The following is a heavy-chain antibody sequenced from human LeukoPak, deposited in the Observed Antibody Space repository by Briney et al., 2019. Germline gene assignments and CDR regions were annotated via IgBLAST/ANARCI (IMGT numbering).Heavy chain of an antibody. CDR1: GFEFSNYA. CDR3: AKDPRRGVGFVGATFDY. D-gene: IGHD1-26*01. Sequence: GGSLRLSCAASGFEFSNYAIHWVPQAPGKGLKWVAVISYDGNLKHYGDSVQGRFIISRDNSKNTLYLQMNSLRAEDTAVYYCAKDPRRGVGFVGATFDYWGQGTLVSVSS. V-gene: IGHV3-30*18. J-gene: IGHJ4*02. CDR2: ISYDGNLK.